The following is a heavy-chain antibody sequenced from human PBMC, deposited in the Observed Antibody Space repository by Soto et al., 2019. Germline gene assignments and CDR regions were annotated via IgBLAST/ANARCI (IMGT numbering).Heavy chain of an antibody. Sequence: SGTLSLTCAVSGGSISSGGYSWRWIRQPPGKGLEWIGYIYHSGSTYYNPSLKSRVTISVDRSKNQFSLKLSSVTAADTAVYYCARVGFWSGYSPWGQGTLV. V-gene: IGHV4-30-2*01. CDR2: IYHSGST. CDR1: GGSISSGGYS. J-gene: IGHJ5*02. CDR3: ARVGFWSGYSP. D-gene: IGHD3-3*01.